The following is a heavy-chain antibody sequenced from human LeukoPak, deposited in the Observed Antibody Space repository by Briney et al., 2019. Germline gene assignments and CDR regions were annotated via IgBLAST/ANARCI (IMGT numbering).Heavy chain of an antibody. Sequence: GGSLRLSCAASGFTFSSYGMSWVRQAPGKGLEWVSAISGSGGSTYYADSVKGRFTISRDNAKNSLYLQLNSLRAEDTAVYYCARDIPVRMHLWFGLDVWGRGTTVTVSS. D-gene: IGHD3-10*01. J-gene: IGHJ6*04. CDR1: GFTFSSYG. CDR3: ARDIPVRMHLWFGLDV. CDR2: ISGSGGST. V-gene: IGHV3-23*01.